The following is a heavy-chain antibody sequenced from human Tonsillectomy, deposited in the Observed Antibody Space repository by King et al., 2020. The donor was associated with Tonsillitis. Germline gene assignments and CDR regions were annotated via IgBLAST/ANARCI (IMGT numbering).Heavy chain of an antibody. V-gene: IGHV3-15*01. CDR2: IKSKGDGGTT. D-gene: IGHD3-10*01. J-gene: IGHJ4*02. Sequence: VQLVESGGGLVKPGGSLRLSCAASGFTFNHAWMSWVRQAPGKGLAWVGRIKSKGDGGTTDYAAPVKGRFTISRDDSKNTLYLQMNSLKTEDTAVYYCTTLTYYYGSVTDYWGQGTLVTVSS. CDR3: TTLTYYYGSVTDY. CDR1: GFTFNHAW.